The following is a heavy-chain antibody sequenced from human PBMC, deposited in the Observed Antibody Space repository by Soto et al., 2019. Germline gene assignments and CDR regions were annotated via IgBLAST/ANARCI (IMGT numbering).Heavy chain of an antibody. CDR2: ISGGGGAK. V-gene: IGHV3-23*01. D-gene: IGHD7-27*01. Sequence: PVGSLRLSCTASGFTFNSYFMSWVRQAPGEGLEWISAISGGGGAKYYSDSVKGRFTISRDNSNNTLYLQMNSLRADDTAVYYCAKSLTAGNFRLDVWGHGTRVTVSS. J-gene: IGHJ6*02. CDR1: GFTFNSYF. CDR3: AKSLTAGNFRLDV.